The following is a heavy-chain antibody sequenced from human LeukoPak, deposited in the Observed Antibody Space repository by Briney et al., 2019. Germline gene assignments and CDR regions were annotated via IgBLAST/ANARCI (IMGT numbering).Heavy chain of an antibody. V-gene: IGHV3-21*01. J-gene: IGHJ3*02. CDR3: ARASHYYDSSGYRAFDI. D-gene: IGHD3-22*01. Sequence: GGSLRLSCAASGFTFSSYSMNWVRQAPGKGLEWVSAISSSSSYIYYADSVKGRFTISRDNAKNSLYLQMNSLRAEDKAVYYCARASHYYDSSGYRAFDIWGQGTMVTVSS. CDR2: ISSSSSYI. CDR1: GFTFSSYS.